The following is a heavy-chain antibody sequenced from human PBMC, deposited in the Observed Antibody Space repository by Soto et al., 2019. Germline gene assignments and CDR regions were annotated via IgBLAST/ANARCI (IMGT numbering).Heavy chain of an antibody. Sequence: QVQLVQSGAEVKKPGASVTVSCKATGYTFSNYYIHWVRQAPGQGLEWMGIINPNGGSTIYAQKFKGRLSITRDKSKSKVYMELRSLTSEDTALYYCAIDGWFSALRIPFGLDVWGQGTTVTVSS. CDR2: INPNGGST. CDR1: GYTFSNYY. J-gene: IGHJ6*02. CDR3: AIDGWFSALRIPFGLDV. D-gene: IGHD2-15*01. V-gene: IGHV1-46*01.